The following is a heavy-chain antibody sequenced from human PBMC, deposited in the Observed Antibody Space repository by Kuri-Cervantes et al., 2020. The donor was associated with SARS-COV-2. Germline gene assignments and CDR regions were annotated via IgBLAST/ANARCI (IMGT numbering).Heavy chain of an antibody. CDR2: IKQDGSEK. D-gene: IGHD2-2*02. J-gene: IGHJ4*02. V-gene: IGHV3-7*01. CDR3: ASGGDCSSTSCYRAEVN. CDR1: GFTFSSYW. Sequence: GESLKISCAASGFTFSSYWMSWVRKAPGKGLEWVANIKQDGSEKYYVDSVKGRFTISRDNAKNSLYLQMNSLRAEDTAVYYCASGGDCSSTSCYRAEVNWGQGTLVTVSS.